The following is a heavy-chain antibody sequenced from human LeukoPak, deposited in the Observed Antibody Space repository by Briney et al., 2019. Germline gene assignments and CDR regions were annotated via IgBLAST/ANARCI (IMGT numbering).Heavy chain of an antibody. D-gene: IGHD2-15*01. CDR1: EFTFSSYW. CDR2: INGDGSRT. V-gene: IGHV3-74*01. CDR3: ARVGCSGGSCYFDY. Sequence: GGSLRLSCAASEFTFSSYWMHWVRQPPGRGLVWVSRINGDGSRTFYADSVKGRFTISRDNAKNTLYLQMNSLRTEDTAVYYCARVGCSGGSCYFDYWGQGTLVTVSS. J-gene: IGHJ4*02.